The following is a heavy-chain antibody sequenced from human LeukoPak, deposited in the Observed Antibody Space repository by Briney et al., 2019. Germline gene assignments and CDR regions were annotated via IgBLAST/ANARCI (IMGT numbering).Heavy chain of an antibody. J-gene: IGHJ4*02. CDR3: ARDYRRLEY. CDR2: IYSGGST. CDR1: GFTVYNTY. D-gene: IGHD6-19*01. Sequence: GGSLRLSCSASGFTVYNTYMSWVRQAPGKGLEWVSVIYSGGSTYYADSVKGRFTISRDNSKNTLYLQMNSLRAEDTAVYYCARDYRRLEYWGQGTLVTVSS. V-gene: IGHV3-53*05.